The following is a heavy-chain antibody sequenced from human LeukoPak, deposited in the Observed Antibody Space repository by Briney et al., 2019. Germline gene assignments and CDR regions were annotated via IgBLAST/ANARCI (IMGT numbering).Heavy chain of an antibody. Sequence: GGSLRLSCEASGFTFSSYGMHWVRQAPGKGLEWVAVISYDGSNKYYADSVKGRFTISRDNSKNTLYLQMNSLRAEDTAVYYCATNDYGDRYFDYWGQGTLVTVSS. CDR2: ISYDGSNK. V-gene: IGHV3-30*03. J-gene: IGHJ4*02. CDR1: GFTFSSYG. CDR3: ATNDYGDRYFDY. D-gene: IGHD4-17*01.